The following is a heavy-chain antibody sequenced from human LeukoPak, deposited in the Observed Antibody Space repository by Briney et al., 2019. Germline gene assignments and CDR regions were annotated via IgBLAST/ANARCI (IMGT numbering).Heavy chain of an antibody. V-gene: IGHV3-23*01. CDR2: TSGSGATT. D-gene: IGHD6-13*01. Sequence: GGSLRLSCAASGFTFSSYAMSWVHQAPGKGLEWVLATSGSGATTYYADSVKGRFTISRDNSKNLLYLQMNSLRAEDTAVYYCATKGDSTWYFDYWGQGTLVTVSS. CDR1: GFTFSSYA. CDR3: ATKGDSTWYFDY. J-gene: IGHJ4*02.